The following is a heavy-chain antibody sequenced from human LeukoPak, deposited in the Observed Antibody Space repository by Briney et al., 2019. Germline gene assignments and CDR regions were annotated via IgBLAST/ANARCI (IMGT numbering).Heavy chain of an antibody. CDR3: SKASGVIDFYYYGMDV. CDR1: GFTFGSYG. CDR2: ISYDGSNK. Sequence: GRSLRLSCAASGFTFGSYGMHWVRQAPGKGLEWVAVISYDGSNKYYADSVKGRFTISRDNSKNPLYLQMNSLRAEDTAVYYCSKASGVIDFYYYGMDVWGQGTTVAVSS. V-gene: IGHV3-30*18. D-gene: IGHD3-10*01. J-gene: IGHJ6*02.